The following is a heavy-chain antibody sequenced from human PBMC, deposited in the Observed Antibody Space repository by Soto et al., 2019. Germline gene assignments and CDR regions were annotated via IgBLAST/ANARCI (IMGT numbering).Heavy chain of an antibody. CDR1: GYTFTIYG. J-gene: IGHJ4*02. CDR3: ARVYRYCSGGSCYFGP. D-gene: IGHD2-15*01. CDR2: ISAYNGNT. V-gene: IGHV1-18*01. Sequence: ASVKVSCKASGYTFTIYGISWVRQAPGQGLEWMGWISAYNGNTNYAQKLQGRVTMTTDTSTSTAYMELRSLRSDDTAVYYCARVYRYCSGGSCYFGPWGQGTLVTVSS.